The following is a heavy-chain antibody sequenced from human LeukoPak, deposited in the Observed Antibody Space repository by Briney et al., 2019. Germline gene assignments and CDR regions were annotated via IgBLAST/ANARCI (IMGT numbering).Heavy chain of an antibody. CDR1: GFTFTSYW. V-gene: IGHV3-74*01. Sequence: GGSLRLSCAASGFTFTSYWMHWDRQAPGKGLVWVSRINSDGSSTSYVDSVKGRFTISGDNAKNTLYLQMNSLRAEDTAVYYCARDHGSGSYYSAFDIWGQGTMVTVSS. D-gene: IGHD3-10*01. J-gene: IGHJ3*02. CDR2: INSDGSST. CDR3: ARDHGSGSYYSAFDI.